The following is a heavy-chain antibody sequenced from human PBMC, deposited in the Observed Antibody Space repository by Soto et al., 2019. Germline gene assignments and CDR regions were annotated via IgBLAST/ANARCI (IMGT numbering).Heavy chain of an antibody. V-gene: IGHV1-2*04. CDR3: ARAPIVVVPAATDGDYYYYMDV. J-gene: IGHJ6*03. D-gene: IGHD2-2*01. CDR2: SNPNSGGT. CDR1: GYTFTGYY. Sequence: QVQLVQSGAEVKKPGASVKVSCKASGYTFTGYYMHWVRQAPGQGLEWMRWSNPNSGGTNYAQKFQGLVTITRDTSISTSYMDLSRLRSDDTAVYYCARAPIVVVPAATDGDYYYYMDVWGKGTTVTDTS.